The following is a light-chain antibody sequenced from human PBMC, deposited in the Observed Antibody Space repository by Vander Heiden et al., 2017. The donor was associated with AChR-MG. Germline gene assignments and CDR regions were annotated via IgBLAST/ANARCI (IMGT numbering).Light chain of an antibody. CDR2: GAS. V-gene: IGKV3-20*01. Sequence: EIVLTQSPGTLSLSPGERATLSCRASQSVSSNSLAWYQQKPGQAPRLLIYGASSRATGIPDRFSGSGSGTDFTLTISRLEPEDFAVYYCHQDGSSPLTFGGGTKVEL. CDR1: QSVSSNS. CDR3: HQDGSSPLT. J-gene: IGKJ4*01.